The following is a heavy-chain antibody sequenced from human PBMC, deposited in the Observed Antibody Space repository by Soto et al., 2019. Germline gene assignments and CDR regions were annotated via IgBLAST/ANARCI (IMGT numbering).Heavy chain of an antibody. CDR1: GFTVSSNY. Sequence: EVQLVESGGGLIQPGGSLRLSCAASGFTVSSNYMSWVRQAPGKGLEWVSVIYSGGSTYYADSVKGRFTISRDHSKNTLYLQMNSLRAEDTAVYYCARPQSAVADYYYYGMDVWGQGTTVTVSS. D-gene: IGHD6-19*01. CDR2: IYSGGST. V-gene: IGHV3-53*01. CDR3: ARPQSAVADYYYYGMDV. J-gene: IGHJ6*02.